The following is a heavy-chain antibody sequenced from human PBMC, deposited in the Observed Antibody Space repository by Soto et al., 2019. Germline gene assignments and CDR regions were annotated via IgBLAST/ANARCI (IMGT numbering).Heavy chain of an antibody. D-gene: IGHD2-15*01. J-gene: IGHJ5*02. V-gene: IGHV4-34*01. CDR3: ARWVVVVVAATCPDCCYWFDP. CDR1: GGSFSGYY. CDR2: INHSGST. Sequence: SETLSLTCAVYGGSFSGYYWSWIRQPPGKGLEWIGEINHSGSTNYNPSLKSRVTISVDTSKNQFSLKLSSVTAADTAVYYCARWVVVVVAATCPDCCYWFDPWGQGTLVTVSS.